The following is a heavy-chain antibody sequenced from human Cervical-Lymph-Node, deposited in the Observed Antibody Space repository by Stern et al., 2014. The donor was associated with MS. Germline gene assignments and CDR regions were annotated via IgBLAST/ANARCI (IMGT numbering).Heavy chain of an antibody. CDR1: GYTFTTYA. CDR2: INTNTGNP. J-gene: IGHJ3*01. CDR3: SRGAIGARPRVYGFDF. V-gene: IGHV7-4-1*02. Sequence: VQLVESGSELKEPGASVKISCKTSGYTFTTYAMNWVRQAPGQGLEWMGWINTNTGNPTYAHGFTGRFVFSLDTSVSTAYLQIRSLRPEDAAVYYCSRGAIGARPRVYGFDFWGQGTTVTVST. D-gene: IGHD6-6*01.